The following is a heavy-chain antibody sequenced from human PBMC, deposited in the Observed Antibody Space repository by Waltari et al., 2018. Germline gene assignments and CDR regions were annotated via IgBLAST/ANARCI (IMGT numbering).Heavy chain of an antibody. CDR2: IDWDDEK. J-gene: IGHJ4*02. Sequence: QVTLKESGPVLLKPTQTLTLTCAFSGFPLTTRGISVSWIRQSPGRALEWLARIDWDDEKFYSTSLKTRLTISKDTSKNQVVLTSTNMDPVDTATYYCARGISIPELYYFDFWGRGTLVTVSS. CDR1: GFPLTTRGIS. D-gene: IGHD3-3*02. V-gene: IGHV2-70*16. CDR3: ARGISIPELYYFDF.